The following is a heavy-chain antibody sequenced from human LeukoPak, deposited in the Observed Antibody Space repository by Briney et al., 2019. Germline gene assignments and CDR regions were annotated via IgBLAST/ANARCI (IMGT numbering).Heavy chain of an antibody. CDR3: ARDGYYGSSYGMDV. D-gene: IGHD3-10*01. CDR1: GFTFSSYA. V-gene: IGHV3-23*01. Sequence: GGSLRLSCAASGFTFSSYAMSWVRQAPGKSLEWVSGIGGSGSRTYYADPVKGRFTISRDNAKNSLYLQMNSLRAEDTAVYYCARDGYYGSSYGMDVWGQGTTVTVSS. CDR2: IGGSGSRT. J-gene: IGHJ6*02.